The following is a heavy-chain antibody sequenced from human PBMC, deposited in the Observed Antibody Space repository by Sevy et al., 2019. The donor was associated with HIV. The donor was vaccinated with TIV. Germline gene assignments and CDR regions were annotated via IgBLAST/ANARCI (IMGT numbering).Heavy chain of an antibody. Sequence: GGSLRLSCAASGFTFSSYAMSWVRQAPGKGLEWVSAISGSGGSTYYADSVKVRFTISRDNSKNTLYLQMNSLRDEDTAVYYCAKGRHSSGFEHFDYWGQGTLVTVSS. CDR3: AKGRHSSGFEHFDY. CDR2: ISGSGGST. V-gene: IGHV3-23*01. CDR1: GFTFSSYA. D-gene: IGHD6-19*01. J-gene: IGHJ4*02.